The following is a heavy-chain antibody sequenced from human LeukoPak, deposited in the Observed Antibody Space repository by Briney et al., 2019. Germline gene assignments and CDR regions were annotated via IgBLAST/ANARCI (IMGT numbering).Heavy chain of an antibody. CDR3: ARATKQWLVGGWFDP. CDR1: GYTFTSYG. J-gene: IGHJ5*02. Sequence: ASVKVSCKASGYTFTSYGISWVRQAPGQGLEWMGWISAYNGNTNYAQKLQGRVTMTTDTSTSTAYMELRSLRSDDTAVYYCARATKQWLVGGWFDPWGQGTLVTVSS. V-gene: IGHV1-18*01. CDR2: ISAYNGNT. D-gene: IGHD6-19*01.